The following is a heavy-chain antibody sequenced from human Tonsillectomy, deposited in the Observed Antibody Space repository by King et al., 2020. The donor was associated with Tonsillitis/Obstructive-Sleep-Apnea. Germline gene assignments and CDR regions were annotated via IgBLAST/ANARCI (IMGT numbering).Heavy chain of an antibody. Sequence: VQLQESGPGLVKPSETLSLTCTVSGGSISSYYWSWIRQPPGKGLEWIGYIYYSGSTNYNPSLKSRVTISVDTSNNQFSLKLSSVTAADTAVYYCARRALVVATMGDYFDYWGQGTPVTVSS. J-gene: IGHJ4*02. V-gene: IGHV4-59*08. CDR3: ARRALVVATMGDYFDY. CDR1: GGSISSYY. CDR2: IYYSGST. D-gene: IGHD5-12*01.